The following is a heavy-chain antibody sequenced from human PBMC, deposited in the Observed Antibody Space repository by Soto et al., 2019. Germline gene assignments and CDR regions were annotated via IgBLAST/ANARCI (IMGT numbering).Heavy chain of an antibody. Sequence: NPSPTITVSGDAISTYYWRWILHPPWKVLEWIGYIYDSGSTNYNPPLKSRVTISVDTSKNQFSLKLSSVTAADTAVYHCARDDAIAAARPFDYWAQAIL. V-gene: IGHV4-59*01. CDR1: GDAISTYY. J-gene: IGHJ4*02. CDR2: IYDSGST. D-gene: IGHD6-13*01. CDR3: ARDDAIAAARPFDY.